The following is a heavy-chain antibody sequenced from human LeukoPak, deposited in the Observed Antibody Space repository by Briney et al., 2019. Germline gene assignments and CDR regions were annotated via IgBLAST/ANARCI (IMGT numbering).Heavy chain of an antibody. Sequence: PGGSLRLSCAASGFTFSNYSMNWVRQAPGKGLEWVSSISSSSSYIYYADSVKGRFTISRDNAKNSLYLQMNSLRAEDTAVYYCVRGRQDIEATIDSVYWGPGNPVTVSP. CDR2: ISSSSSYI. J-gene: IGHJ4*02. CDR3: VRGRQDIEATIDSVY. CDR1: GFTFSNYS. V-gene: IGHV3-21*01. D-gene: IGHD5-12*01.